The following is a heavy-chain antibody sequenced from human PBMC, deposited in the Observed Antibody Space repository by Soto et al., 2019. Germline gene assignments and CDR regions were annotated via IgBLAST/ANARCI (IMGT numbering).Heavy chain of an antibody. V-gene: IGHV4-4*02. J-gene: IGHJ6*02. D-gene: IGHD3-16*01. CDR3: ARWGRWLHFKPPSYYYYGMDV. CDR1: GGSISSSNW. CDR2: IYDSGST. Sequence: PSETLSLTCAVSGGSISSSNWWSWVRQPPGKGLEWIGEIYDSGSTNYDPSLKSRVTISVDKSKNQFSLKLSSVTAADTAVYYCARWGRWLHFKPPSYYYYGMDVRGQGTTVTVSS.